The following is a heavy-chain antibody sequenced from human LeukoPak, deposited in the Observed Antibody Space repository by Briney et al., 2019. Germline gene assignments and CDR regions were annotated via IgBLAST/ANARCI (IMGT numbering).Heavy chain of an antibody. CDR2: IYTSGST. Sequence: PSETLSLTCTVSGGSISSYYWSWIRQPAGKGLEWIGRIYTSGSTNYNPSLKSRVTMSVDTSKNQSSLKLSSVTAADTAVYYCARDSSGSPLDAFDIWGQGTMVTVSS. V-gene: IGHV4-4*07. J-gene: IGHJ3*02. CDR3: ARDSSGSPLDAFDI. CDR1: GGSISSYY. D-gene: IGHD3-3*01.